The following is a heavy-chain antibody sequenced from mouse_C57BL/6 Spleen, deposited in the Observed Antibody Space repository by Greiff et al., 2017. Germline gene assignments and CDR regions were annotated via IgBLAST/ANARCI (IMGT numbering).Heavy chain of an antibody. D-gene: IGHD4-1*01. CDR2: IRNKANGYTT. Sequence: EVKLVESGGGLVQPGGSLSLSCAASGFTFTDYYMSWVRQPPGKALEWLGFIRNKANGYTTEYSASVKGRFTISRDNSQSILYLQMNALRAEDSATYYCARYITGGYFDYWGQGTTLTVSS. V-gene: IGHV7-3*01. CDR3: ARYITGGYFDY. J-gene: IGHJ2*01. CDR1: GFTFTDYY.